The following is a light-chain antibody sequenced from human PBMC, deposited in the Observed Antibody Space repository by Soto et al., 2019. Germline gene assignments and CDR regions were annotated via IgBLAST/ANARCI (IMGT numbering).Light chain of an antibody. Sequence: DIVMTQLPDSLAVSLAGRAAINCSSTQGLWFGSNNKNYLPWYHQKPGQSPKLIISWASTRESGVPDRFTGSGSGTDFTLTISSLQAADVAVYICQQYYSPPWTFGPGTKVEIK. V-gene: IGKV4-1*01. CDR3: QQYYSPPWT. CDR1: QGLWFGSNNKNY. CDR2: WAS. J-gene: IGKJ1*01.